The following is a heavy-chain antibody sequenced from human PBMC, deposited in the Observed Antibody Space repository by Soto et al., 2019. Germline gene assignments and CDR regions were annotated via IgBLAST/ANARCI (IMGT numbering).Heavy chain of an antibody. CDR1: GYSFTSYW. CDR2: IDPSDSYT. Sequence: PGESLKISCKGSGYSFTSYWISWVRQMPGKGLEWMGRIDPSDSYTNYSPSFQGHVTISADKSISTAYLQWSSLKASDTAMYYCARLRSNSSGWYYYYYGMDAWGQGTTVTVSS. D-gene: IGHD6-19*01. CDR3: ARLRSNSSGWYYYYYGMDA. V-gene: IGHV5-10-1*01. J-gene: IGHJ6*02.